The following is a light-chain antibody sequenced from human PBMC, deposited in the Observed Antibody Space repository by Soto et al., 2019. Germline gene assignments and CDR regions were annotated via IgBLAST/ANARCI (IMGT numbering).Light chain of an antibody. CDR2: EVS. J-gene: IGLJ1*01. V-gene: IGLV2-14*01. Sequence: QSALTQPASVSGSPGQSITISCTGTSSDVGGYNYVSWYQQHPGKAPKLMIYEVSNRPSGVSNRCSGSKSGNTASLTISGLQAEDEADYYCSSYTSSSTPVFGTGTKLTVL. CDR1: SSDVGGYNY. CDR3: SSYTSSSTPV.